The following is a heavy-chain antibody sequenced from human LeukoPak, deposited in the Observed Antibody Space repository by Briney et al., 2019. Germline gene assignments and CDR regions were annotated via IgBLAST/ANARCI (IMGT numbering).Heavy chain of an antibody. CDR1: GFTFSGYA. V-gene: IGHV3-64*01. Sequence: GGSLRLSCAASGFTFSGYAMHWVRQAPGKGLEYVSAISSNGGSTYYANSVKGRFTISRDNSKNTLYLQMGSLRAEDMAVYYCARVREGLDYWGQGTLVTVSS. CDR3: ARVREGLDY. CDR2: ISSNGGST. J-gene: IGHJ4*02. D-gene: IGHD5-24*01.